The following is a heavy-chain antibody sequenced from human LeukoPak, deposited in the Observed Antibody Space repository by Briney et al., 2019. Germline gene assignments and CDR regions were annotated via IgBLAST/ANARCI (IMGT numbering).Heavy chain of an antibody. Sequence: ASETLSLTCTVSGGSISSSPYSWAWIRQPPGKGLGWIGSIYYSGRSYYKVSLKSRVIISLDTPNNQFSLKVSSVTAADTALYYCARVPLSTAYLHYYSMDVWGKGTTVTVSS. J-gene: IGHJ6*03. CDR3: ARVPLSTAYLHYYSMDV. CDR2: IYYSGRS. V-gene: IGHV4-39*07. D-gene: IGHD2-21*02. CDR1: GGSISSSPYS.